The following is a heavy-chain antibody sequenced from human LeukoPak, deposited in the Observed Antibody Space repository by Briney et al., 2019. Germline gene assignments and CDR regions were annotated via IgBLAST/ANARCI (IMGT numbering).Heavy chain of an antibody. CDR2: INPNSGGT. Sequence: GASVKVSCKASGYTFTGYYMHWVRQAPGPGLEWMGWINPNSGGTNYAQKFQGRVTMTRDTSISPAYMELSRLRSDDTAVYYCARVDVLMVYARLDYWGQGTLVTVSS. J-gene: IGHJ4*02. CDR1: GYTFTGYY. D-gene: IGHD2-8*01. CDR3: ARVDVLMVYARLDY. V-gene: IGHV1-2*02.